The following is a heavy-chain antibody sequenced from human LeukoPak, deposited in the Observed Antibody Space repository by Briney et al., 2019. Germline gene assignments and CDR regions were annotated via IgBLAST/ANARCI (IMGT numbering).Heavy chain of an antibody. J-gene: IGHJ3*02. CDR3: AVITFGGVIVRYPDAFDI. Sequence: GGSLRPSCAASGFTFSSYGMHWVRQAPGKGLEWVAFIQYDGSNKYYADSVKGRFTISRDNSKNTLYLQMNSLRAEDTAVYYCAVITFGGVIVRYPDAFDIWGQGTMVAVSS. CDR2: IQYDGSNK. V-gene: IGHV3-30*02. D-gene: IGHD3-16*02. CDR1: GFTFSSYG.